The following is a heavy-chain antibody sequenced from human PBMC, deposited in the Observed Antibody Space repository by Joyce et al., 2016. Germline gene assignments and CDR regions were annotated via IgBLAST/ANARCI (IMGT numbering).Heavy chain of an antibody. V-gene: IGHV3-74*01. J-gene: IGHJ5*02. Sequence: EVQLVESGGGLVQPGGSLRLSCAASGFSFSGYWIHWVRQAPGKGLVWVSRINTDGSSTRFADSMKGRFTISRDNAKNPLYLQMNSLRAEDTAVYYCVRGISARPGGPNWFDPWGQGTLVTVSS. CDR3: VRGISARPGGPNWFDP. D-gene: IGHD6-6*01. CDR1: GFSFSGYW. CDR2: INTDGSST.